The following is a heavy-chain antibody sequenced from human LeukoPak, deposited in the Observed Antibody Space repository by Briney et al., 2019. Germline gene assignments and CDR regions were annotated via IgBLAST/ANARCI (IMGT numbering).Heavy chain of an antibody. CDR3: AELGITMIGGV. J-gene: IGHJ6*04. CDR2: ISSSSSTI. CDR1: GFTFSSYG. V-gene: IGHV3-48*01. D-gene: IGHD3-10*02. Sequence: EGSLRLSCAASGFTFSSYGMTWVRQAPGKGLEWVSYISSSSSTIYYADSVKGRFTISRDNAKNSLYLQMNSLRAEDTAVYYCAELGITMIGGVWGKGTTVTISS.